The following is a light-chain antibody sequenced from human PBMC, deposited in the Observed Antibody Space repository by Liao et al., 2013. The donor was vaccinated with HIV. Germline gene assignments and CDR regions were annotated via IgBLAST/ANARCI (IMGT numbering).Light chain of an antibody. CDR3: QAWDSNTVV. CDR2: HDS. Sequence: SYELTQPPSVSVSPGQTASVTCSGDELGDKYACWYQQKPGQSPVLVIYHDSKRPSGIPERLSGSNSGNTATLTISGTQAMDEADYYCQAWDSNTVVFGGGTKLTVL. V-gene: IGLV3-1*01. J-gene: IGLJ3*02. CDR1: ELGDKY.